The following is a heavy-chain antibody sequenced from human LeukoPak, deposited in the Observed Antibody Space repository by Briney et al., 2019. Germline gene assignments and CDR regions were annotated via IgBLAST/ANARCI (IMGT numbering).Heavy chain of an antibody. J-gene: IGHJ4*02. CDR3: ARDRPHPPNAYFDY. Sequence: ASVKVSCMASGGTFSSYAISWVRQAPGQGLEWMGRIIPIFGIANSAQKFQGRVTIAADKSTSTAYMELSSLRSEDTAVYYCARDRPHPPNAYFDYWGQGTLVTVSS. V-gene: IGHV1-69*04. CDR2: IIPIFGIA. CDR1: GGTFSSYA.